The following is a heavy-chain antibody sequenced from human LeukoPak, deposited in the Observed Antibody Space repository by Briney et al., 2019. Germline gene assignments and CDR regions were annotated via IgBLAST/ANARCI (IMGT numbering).Heavy chain of an antibody. CDR2: IDWDDDK. V-gene: IGHV2-70*11. D-gene: IGHD4-23*01. CDR3: ARIRRTTVVTAGAFDI. CDR1: GFSLSTSGMC. Sequence: SGPTLVKPTQTLTLTCTFSGFSLSTSGMCVSWIRQPPGKALEWLARIDWDDDKYYSTSLKTRLTISKGTSKNQVVLTMTNMDPLDTATYYCARIRRTTVVTAGAFDIWGQGTMVTVSS. J-gene: IGHJ3*02.